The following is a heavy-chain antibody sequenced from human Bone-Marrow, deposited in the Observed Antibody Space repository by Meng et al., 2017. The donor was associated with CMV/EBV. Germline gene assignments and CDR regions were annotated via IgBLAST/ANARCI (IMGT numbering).Heavy chain of an antibody. J-gene: IGHJ6*02. V-gene: IGHV3-9*01. CDR2: ISWNSGSI. CDR1: GFTFSSYS. CDR3: AKDYYYYGMDV. Sequence: SLKISCAASGFTFSSYSMNWVRQAPGKGLEWVSGISWNSGSIGYADSVKGRFTISRDNAKNSLYLQMNSLRAEDTALYYCAKDYYYYGMDVWGQGTTVTVSS.